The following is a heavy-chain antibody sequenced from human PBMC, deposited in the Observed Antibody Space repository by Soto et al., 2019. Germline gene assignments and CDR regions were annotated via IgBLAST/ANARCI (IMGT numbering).Heavy chain of an antibody. Sequence: QVQLVQSGAEVREPGASVKVSCKASGYTFTTYDINWVRQASGQGLEWMGWMKPNSGDTGYGQKFQGRVALTRDTSTSTAYMELSGLKSEDTAVYYCVALARGGQGTLVTVSS. CDR3: VALAR. D-gene: IGHD6-6*01. CDR2: MKPNSGDT. CDR1: GYTFTTYD. J-gene: IGHJ4*02. V-gene: IGHV1-8*01.